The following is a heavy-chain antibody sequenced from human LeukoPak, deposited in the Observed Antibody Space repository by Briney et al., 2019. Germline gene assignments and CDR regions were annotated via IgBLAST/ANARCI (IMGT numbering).Heavy chain of an antibody. Sequence: SVKVSCKASGGTFSSYAISWVRQAPGQGLEWMGGIIPIFGTANYAQKSQGRVTITADESTSTAYMELSSLRSEDTAVYYCARETDPYSSSLNFDYWGQGTLVTVSS. CDR1: GGTFSSYA. CDR2: IIPIFGTA. CDR3: ARETDPYSSSLNFDY. J-gene: IGHJ4*02. D-gene: IGHD6-13*01. V-gene: IGHV1-69*13.